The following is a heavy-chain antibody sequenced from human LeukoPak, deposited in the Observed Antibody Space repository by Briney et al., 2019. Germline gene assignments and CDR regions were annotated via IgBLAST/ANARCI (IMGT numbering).Heavy chain of an antibody. Sequence: SVTLSLTCAVSGGSISSGGYSWSWIRQPPGKGLEWIGYIYHSGSTYYNPSLKSRVTISVDRSKNQFSLKLSSVTAADTAVYYCARVPLLWLGCFDPWGQGTLVTVSS. D-gene: IGHD3-10*01. CDR3: ARVPLLWLGCFDP. V-gene: IGHV4-30-2*01. CDR2: IYHSGST. CDR1: GGSISSGGYS. J-gene: IGHJ5*02.